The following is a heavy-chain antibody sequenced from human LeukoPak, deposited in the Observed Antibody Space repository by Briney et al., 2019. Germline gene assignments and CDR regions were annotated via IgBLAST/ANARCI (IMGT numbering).Heavy chain of an antibody. CDR3: ARGYCSGGSCYSDYYYYYYMDV. Sequence: AGCLRLSRAPSGFPVSSYAMHWVSQAPGKGLGWVADISYVGSNNYYADSLKGRFTISRDIFTINLYLQMDSMRAEDSAVYYCARGYCSGGSCYSDYYYYYYMDVWGKGTTVTVSS. D-gene: IGHD2-15*01. V-gene: IGHV3-30*04. CDR1: GFPVSSYA. CDR2: ISYVGSNN. J-gene: IGHJ6*03.